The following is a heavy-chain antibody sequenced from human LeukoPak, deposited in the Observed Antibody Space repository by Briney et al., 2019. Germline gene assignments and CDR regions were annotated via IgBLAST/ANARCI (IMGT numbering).Heavy chain of an antibody. D-gene: IGHD6-19*01. J-gene: IGHJ4*02. V-gene: IGHV3-53*01. Sequence: AGGSLRLSCAASGVTVSSNYMSWVRQAPRKGLEWVSVIYSGGNTYSADSVKGRFTISRDNSKNTMYLQMNSLRAEDTAVYHCARDLIGAVANTIDDYWGQGTLVTVSS. CDR2: IYSGGNT. CDR1: GVTVSSNY. CDR3: ARDLIGAVANTIDDY.